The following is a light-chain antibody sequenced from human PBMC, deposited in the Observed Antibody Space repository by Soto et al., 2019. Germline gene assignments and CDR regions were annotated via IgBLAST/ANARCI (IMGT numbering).Light chain of an antibody. CDR2: GAS. CDR1: QSVSSSY. J-gene: IGKJ3*01. CDR3: QQYGSSLFA. V-gene: IGKV3-20*01. Sequence: EIVLTQSPGTLSLSPGERPTLSCRASQSVSSSYLARYQQKPGQAPRLLIYGASSRATGIPDRFSGSGSGTDFTITISRLEPEDFAVYYCQQYGSSLFAFGHGTKVDIK.